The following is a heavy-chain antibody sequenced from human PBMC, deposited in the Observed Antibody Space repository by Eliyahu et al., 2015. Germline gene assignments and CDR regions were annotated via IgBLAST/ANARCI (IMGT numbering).Heavy chain of an antibody. V-gene: IGHV1-2*02. CDR2: ISPNTGDT. D-gene: IGHD5-24*01. CDR1: GFTFXXYF. Sequence: LVQSGAEVKNPGASVXVSCKASGFTFXXYFFXWVRQVPGQGLXWIAXISPNTGDTRXAHNFRDRVTVSSDRYMGTAHIDLRGLRSDDTAVYFCARTTAAFGKVFLATHGMDVWGRGTTVTVSS. J-gene: IGHJ6*02. CDR3: ARTTAAFGKVFLATHGMDV.